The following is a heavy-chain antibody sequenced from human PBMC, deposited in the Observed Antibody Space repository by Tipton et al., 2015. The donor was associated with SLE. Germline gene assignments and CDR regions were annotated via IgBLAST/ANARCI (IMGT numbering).Heavy chain of an antibody. CDR3: ARDTDAIDY. V-gene: IGHV4-4*02. CDR2: IYHSGST. J-gene: IGHJ4*02. CDR1: GDSISRINW. Sequence: TLSLTCAVSGDSISRINWWSWVRQPPGKGLEWIGEIYHSGSTHYTPSLKSRVTMSMDKSKNLFSLRLTSVTAADTAIYYCARDTDAIDYWGQGTLVTVSS.